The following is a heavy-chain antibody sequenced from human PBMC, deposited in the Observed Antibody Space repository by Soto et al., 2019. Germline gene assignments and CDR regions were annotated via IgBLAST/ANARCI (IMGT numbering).Heavy chain of an antibody. J-gene: IGHJ3*02. Sequence: QITLKESGPTVVKPTQTLTLTCTFSGLSLTTSGVGVGWIRQPPGKALEWLGFIYWDDDRRYSPSLKSRLTITKDTSKNQVVLTMANMDHVDTATYYCAHTHYGGRDYGGHDAFDIWGQGTMVTVSS. D-gene: IGHD5-12*01. CDR2: IYWDDDR. CDR3: AHTHYGGRDYGGHDAFDI. V-gene: IGHV2-5*02. CDR1: GLSLTTSGVG.